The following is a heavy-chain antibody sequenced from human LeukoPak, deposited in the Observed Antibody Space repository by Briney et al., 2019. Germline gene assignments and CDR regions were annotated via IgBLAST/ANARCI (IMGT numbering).Heavy chain of an antibody. CDR2: INPNSGGT. D-gene: IGHD6-19*01. CDR1: GYTFTCYY. J-gene: IGHJ5*02. CDR3: ARPYSSGRSENWFGP. Sequence: ASGKVSCKASGYTFTCYYMHWVRQAPGQGLEWMGRINPNSGGTNYAQNFQGRGTITRDTSINTAYMELPRLTSDDTAVYYCARPYSSGRSENWFGPWGQGTLVTVTS. V-gene: IGHV1-2*06.